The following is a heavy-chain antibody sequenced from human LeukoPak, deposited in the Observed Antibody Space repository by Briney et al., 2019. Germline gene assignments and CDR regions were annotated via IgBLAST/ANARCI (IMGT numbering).Heavy chain of an antibody. CDR1: GGSISSGSYY. V-gene: IGHV4-61*02. CDR3: ARDQTITMVRGVLGLLFDY. Sequence: PSETLSLTCTVSGGSISSGSYYWSWIRQPAGKGLEWIGRIYTSGSTNYNPSLKSRVTISVDTSKNQFSLKLSSVTAADTAVYYCARDQTITMVRGVLGLLFDYWGQGTLVTVSS. J-gene: IGHJ4*02. D-gene: IGHD3-10*01. CDR2: IYTSGST.